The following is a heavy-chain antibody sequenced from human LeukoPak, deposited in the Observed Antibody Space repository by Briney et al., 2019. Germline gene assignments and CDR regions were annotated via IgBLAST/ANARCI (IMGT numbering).Heavy chain of an antibody. V-gene: IGHV1-69*01. Sequence: GSSVKVSCKASGASGDTFNSYDFGWLRQAPGQGLQWMGGIIPIYGTAKYTEKFQGRVTITADESTSTAYMELSSLRSEDTAVYYCARALYTENSYFDYWGQGTLVTVSS. J-gene: IGHJ4*02. CDR3: ARALYTENSYFDY. CDR2: IIPIYGTA. CDR1: GDTFNSYD. D-gene: IGHD4-11*01.